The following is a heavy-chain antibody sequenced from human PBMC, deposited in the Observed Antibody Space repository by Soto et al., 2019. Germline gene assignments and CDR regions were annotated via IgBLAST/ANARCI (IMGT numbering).Heavy chain of an antibody. Sequence: TFVMRSHTCPVADVSSSSSSYYLGWIRQPPGKGLEWIGSIYYSGSTYYNPSLKSRVTISVDTSKNQFSLKLSSVTAADTAVYYCARGYEVLDYWGQGTLVTVSA. J-gene: IGHJ4*02. CDR1: DVSSSSSSYY. V-gene: IGHV4-39*01. CDR2: IYYSGST. D-gene: IGHD5-12*01. CDR3: ARGYEVLDY.